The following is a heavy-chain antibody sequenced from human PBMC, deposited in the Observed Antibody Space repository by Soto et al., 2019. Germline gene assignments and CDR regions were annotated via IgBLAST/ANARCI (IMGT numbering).Heavy chain of an antibody. Sequence: GGSLRLSCAASGFTFSSYGMHWVRQAPGKGLEWVAVISYDGSNKYYADSVKGRFTISRDNSKNTLYLQMNSLRAEDTAVYYCAKEDSSGWYRGIWDYWGQGTLVTVSS. J-gene: IGHJ4*02. D-gene: IGHD6-19*01. CDR2: ISYDGSNK. CDR1: GFTFSSYG. V-gene: IGHV3-30*18. CDR3: AKEDSSGWYRGIWDY.